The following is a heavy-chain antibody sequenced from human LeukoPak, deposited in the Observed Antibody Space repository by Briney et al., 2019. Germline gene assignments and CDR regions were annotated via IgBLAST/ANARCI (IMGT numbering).Heavy chain of an antibody. CDR1: GFTFSSYG. D-gene: IGHD3-3*01. V-gene: IGHV3-30*03. CDR3: ATNYDFWEDYGMDV. J-gene: IGHJ6*02. Sequence: GGSLRLSCAASGFTFSSYGMHWVRQAPGKGLEWVAVISYDGSNKYYADSVKGRFTISRDNSKNTLYLQMNSLRAEDTAVYYCATNYDFWEDYGMDVWGQGTTVTVSS. CDR2: ISYDGSNK.